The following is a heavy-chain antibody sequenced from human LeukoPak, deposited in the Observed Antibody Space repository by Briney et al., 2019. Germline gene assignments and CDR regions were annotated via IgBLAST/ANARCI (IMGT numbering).Heavy chain of an antibody. CDR1: EFTFNNYA. CDR2: ISGSGGTT. V-gene: IGHV3-23*01. J-gene: IGHJ1*01. Sequence: PGGSLRLSCAASEFTFNNYAMTWVRQAPGKGLEWVSAISGSGGTTLYADSVKGRFTISRDNSKSTLYLQMNSLRAEDTAVYYCAKDQGIQLWLKYFQHWGQGTLVTVSS. D-gene: IGHD5-18*01. CDR3: AKDQGIQLWLKYFQH.